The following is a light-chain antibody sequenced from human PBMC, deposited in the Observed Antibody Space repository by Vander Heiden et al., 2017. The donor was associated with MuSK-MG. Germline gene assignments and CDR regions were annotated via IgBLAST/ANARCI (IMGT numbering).Light chain of an antibody. CDR3: QQTDSPPLT. V-gene: IGKV1-39*01. CDR1: QSISTD. J-gene: IGKJ4*01. CDR2: AAH. Sequence: DIQITQTPSPPSASVGDRVTITFRASQSISTDLNWYQQKPGQAPKLLIYAAHNLHRGVPSRCSGSGSVTDFALTISSLQPEDYATFYCQQTDSPPLTFGGGTKVEIK.